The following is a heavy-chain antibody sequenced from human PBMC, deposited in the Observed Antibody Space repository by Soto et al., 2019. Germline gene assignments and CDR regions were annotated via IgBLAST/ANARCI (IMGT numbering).Heavy chain of an antibody. J-gene: IGHJ4*02. CDR2: IDWDDDK. D-gene: IGHD5-12*01. V-gene: IGHV2-70*01. CDR1: GFSLSTSGMC. Sequence: GSGPTLVNPTQTLTLTCTFSGFSLSTSGMCVSWIRQPPGKALEWLALIDWDDDKYYSTSLKTRLTISKDTSKNQVVLTMTNMDPVDTATYYCARINRGDGYNLGFDYWGQGTLVTVSS. CDR3: ARINRGDGYNLGFDY.